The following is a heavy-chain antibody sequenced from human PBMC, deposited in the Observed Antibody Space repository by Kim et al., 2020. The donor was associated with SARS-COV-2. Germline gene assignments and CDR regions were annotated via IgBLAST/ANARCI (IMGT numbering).Heavy chain of an antibody. J-gene: IGHJ6*02. CDR2: VNPENNNT. CDR1: GYTFTCYG. D-gene: IGHD2-8*01. Sequence: ASVKVSCKASGYTFTCYGLHWVRQAPGQRLEWMGWVNPENNNTKYAQGFRGRVTMTWDTSASTGFMELIRLKSEDTAVYFCTRDGLRAGYGFDAWGQGTTVTVSS. V-gene: IGHV1-3*03. CDR3: TRDGLRAGYGFDA.